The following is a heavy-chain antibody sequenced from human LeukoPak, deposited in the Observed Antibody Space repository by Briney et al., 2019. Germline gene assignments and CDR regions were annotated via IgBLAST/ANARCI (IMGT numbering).Heavy chain of an antibody. D-gene: IGHD1-1*01. J-gene: IGHJ3*02. Sequence: SETLSLTCTVSGGSISSYYWSWIRQPPGKGLEWIGYIYYSGSTNYNPSLKSRVTISVDTSKNQFSLKLSSVTAADTAVYYCAREKPTTTGGAFDIWGQGTMVTVSS. CDR1: GGSISSYY. CDR2: IYYSGST. CDR3: AREKPTTTGGAFDI. V-gene: IGHV4-59*01.